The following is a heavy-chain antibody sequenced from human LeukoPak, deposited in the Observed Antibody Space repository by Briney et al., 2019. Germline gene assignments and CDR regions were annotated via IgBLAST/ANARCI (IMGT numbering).Heavy chain of an antibody. Sequence: ASVTVSCKASGYTFTDYYIHWVQQAPGKGIEWMGCVDTEHAEAKYSNKFQGRLTINADTSTDTAYMELQSLGSEETAVYDCATDPPDYWGQGTLVTVSS. J-gene: IGHJ4*02. CDR2: VDTEHAEA. CDR3: ATDPPDY. CDR1: GYTFTDYY. V-gene: IGHV1-69-2*01.